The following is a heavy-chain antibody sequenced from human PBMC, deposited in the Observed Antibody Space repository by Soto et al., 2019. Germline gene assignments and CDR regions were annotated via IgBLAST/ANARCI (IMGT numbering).Heavy chain of an antibody. Sequence: SETLSLTCTVSGGSISSGGYYWSWIRQHPGKGLEWIGYIYYSGSTYYNPSLKSRVTISVDTSKNQFSLKLGSVTAADTAVYYCARVYQDLTDCGGDYWENNWFEPWGEGTLVTVSS. J-gene: IGHJ5*02. CDR2: IYYSGST. V-gene: IGHV4-31*03. D-gene: IGHD2-21*02. CDR3: ARVYQDLTDCGGDYWENNWFEP. CDR1: GGSISSGGYY.